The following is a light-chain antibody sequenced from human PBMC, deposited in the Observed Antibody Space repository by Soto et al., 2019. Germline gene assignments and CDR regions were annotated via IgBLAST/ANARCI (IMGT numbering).Light chain of an antibody. CDR1: QHVSNY. Sequence: EIVLTQSPATLSLSPGERATLSCRASQHVSNYLAWYQHKPGQAPRLLIYDASNRATGIPARFSGSGSGTDFTLTISSLEPEDFAVYYCQQRSDWPKVTFGRGTKVEIK. CDR3: QQRSDWPKVT. CDR2: DAS. V-gene: IGKV3-11*01. J-gene: IGKJ4*01.